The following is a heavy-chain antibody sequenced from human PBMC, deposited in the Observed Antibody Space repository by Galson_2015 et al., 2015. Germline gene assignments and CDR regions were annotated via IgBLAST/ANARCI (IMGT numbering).Heavy chain of an antibody. Sequence: SLRLSCAASGFTVSSNYMSWVRQAPGKGLEWVSVIYSGGSTYYADSVKGRFTISRDNSKNTLYLQMNSLRAEDTAVYYCARSPSPAGIAVAGGAYYFDYWGQGTLVTVSS. CDR3: ARSPSPAGIAVAGGAYYFDY. CDR1: GFTVSSNY. D-gene: IGHD6-19*01. J-gene: IGHJ4*02. CDR2: IYSGGST. V-gene: IGHV3-53*01.